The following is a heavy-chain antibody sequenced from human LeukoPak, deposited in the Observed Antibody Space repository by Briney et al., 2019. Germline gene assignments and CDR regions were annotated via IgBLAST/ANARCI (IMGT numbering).Heavy chain of an antibody. CDR1: GGSISSSTYY. J-gene: IGHJ3*02. V-gene: IGHV4-39*01. Sequence: AETLSLTCTVSGGSISSSTYYWGWIRQPPGKGLEWIGTIYYSGRTYYNPSLKSRVTISVDTSKNQFSLKLSSVTAADTAVYYCARRPVLYCSSTSCYAGAFDIWGQGTMVTVSS. CDR2: IYYSGRT. D-gene: IGHD2-2*01. CDR3: ARRPVLYCSSTSCYAGAFDI.